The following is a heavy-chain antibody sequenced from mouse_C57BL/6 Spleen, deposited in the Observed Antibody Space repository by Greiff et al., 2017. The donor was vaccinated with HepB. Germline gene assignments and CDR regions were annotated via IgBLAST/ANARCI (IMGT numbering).Heavy chain of an antibody. D-gene: IGHD2-1*01. Sequence: VQLQQPGAELVKPGASVKLSCKASGYTFTSYWMHWVKQRPGQGLEWIGMIHPNSGSTNYNEKFKSKATLTVDKSSSTAYMQLSSLTSEDSAVYYCARKEGNSYFDYWGQGTTLTVSS. CDR1: GYTFTSYW. V-gene: IGHV1-64*01. J-gene: IGHJ2*01. CDR2: IHPNSGST. CDR3: ARKEGNSYFDY.